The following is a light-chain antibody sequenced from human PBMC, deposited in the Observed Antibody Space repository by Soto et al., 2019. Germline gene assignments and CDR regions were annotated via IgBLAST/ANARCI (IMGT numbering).Light chain of an antibody. CDR1: SSDVGGYTY. Sequence: QSVLTQPASVSGSPGQSITISCAGTSSDVGGYTYVSWYQQHPGKAPKLMIYDVSNRPSGVSSRFSGSKSGNTASLTISGLQAEDEADYYCTSYTSSSTPYVFGGGTKLTVL. J-gene: IGLJ1*01. V-gene: IGLV2-14*01. CDR2: DVS. CDR3: TSYTSSSTPYV.